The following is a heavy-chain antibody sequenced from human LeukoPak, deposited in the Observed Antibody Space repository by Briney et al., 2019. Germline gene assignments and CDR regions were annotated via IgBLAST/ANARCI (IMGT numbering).Heavy chain of an antibody. CDR1: GFSFSDAW. CDR2: IRSKADGGTP. J-gene: IGHJ4*02. V-gene: IGHV3-15*07. D-gene: IGHD2-15*01. CDR3: TTRSPARYCSXGACXSSADX. Sequence: PGGSLRLSCAASGFSFSDAWMNWVRQAPGKGLEWVGHIRSKADGGTPDYIAPVKGRFTISRDDSKDTLYLQMNSLNTEDTAMYYCTTRSPARYCSXGACXSSADXXGQGTLVTVSS.